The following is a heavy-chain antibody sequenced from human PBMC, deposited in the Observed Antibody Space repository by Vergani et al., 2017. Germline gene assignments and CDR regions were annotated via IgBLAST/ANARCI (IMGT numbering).Heavy chain of an antibody. J-gene: IGHJ3*02. D-gene: IGHD2-2*01. CDR2: IYPGDSDT. CDR1: GYSFTSYW. Sequence: EVQLVQSGAEVKKPGESLKISCKGSGYSFTSYWIGWVRQMPGKGLEWMGIIYPGDSDTGYSPSFKGQVTISADQSISTAYLQSSSLKASDPAMYYCATPGYCSSTSCSKHDFDIWGQGTMVTVSS. CDR3: ATPGYCSSTSCSKHDFDI. V-gene: IGHV5-51*03.